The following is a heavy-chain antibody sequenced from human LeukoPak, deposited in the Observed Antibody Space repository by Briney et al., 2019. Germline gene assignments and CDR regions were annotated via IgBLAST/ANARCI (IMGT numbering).Heavy chain of an antibody. CDR1: GGSFSGYY. CDR2: INHSGST. J-gene: IGHJ6*03. CDR3: ARVLKLGYCSGGSCYGRYYYYYYMDV. Sequence: PSETLSLTCAVYGGSFSGYYWSWIRQPPGKGLEWIGEINHSGSTNYNPSLKSRVTISVDTSKNQFSLKLSSVTAADTAVYYCARVLKLGYCSGGSCYGRYYYYYYMDVWGKGTTVTASS. V-gene: IGHV4-34*01. D-gene: IGHD2-15*01.